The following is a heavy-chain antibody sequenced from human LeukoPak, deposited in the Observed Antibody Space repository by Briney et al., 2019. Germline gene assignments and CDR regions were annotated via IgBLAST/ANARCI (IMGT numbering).Heavy chain of an antibody. J-gene: IGHJ4*02. V-gene: IGHV1-18*01. CDR2: ISVYNGHT. CDR1: GYIFTSYG. CDR3: ARGSRPVYNLLTGKRYFDY. D-gene: IGHD3-9*01. Sequence: ASVKVSCKASGYIFTSYGISWVRQAPGQGPEWMGWISVYNGHTKYVQKLQGRVTMTTDTSTSTAYMELRSLRSEDTAVYYCARGSRPVYNLLTGKRYFDYWGQGTLLTVSS.